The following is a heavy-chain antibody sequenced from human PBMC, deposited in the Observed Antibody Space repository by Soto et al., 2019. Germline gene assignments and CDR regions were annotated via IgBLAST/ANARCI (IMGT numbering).Heavy chain of an antibody. CDR2: INHSGST. J-gene: IGHJ6*02. Sequence: PSETLSLTCAVYGGSFSGYYWSWIRQPPGKGLEWIGEINHSGSTNYNPSLKSRVTISVDTSKNQFSLKLSSVTAADTAVYYCARERGHYYGSGKDYYYYYGMDVWGQGTTVTVSS. V-gene: IGHV4-34*01. CDR3: ARERGHYYGSGKDYYYYYGMDV. CDR1: GGSFSGYY. D-gene: IGHD3-10*01.